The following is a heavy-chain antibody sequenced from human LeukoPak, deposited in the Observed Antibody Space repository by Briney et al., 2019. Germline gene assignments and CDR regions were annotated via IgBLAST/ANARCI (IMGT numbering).Heavy chain of an antibody. V-gene: IGHV3-64*01. CDR1: GFIFRDYS. CDR2: ISSNGGNT. D-gene: IGHD5-12*01. Sequence: GGSLRLSCAASGFIFRDYSMHWVRQALAKGLEYVSAISSNGGNTYHANSVKDRFTISRDNSKNMLYLQMGRLRAEDTAVYYCARVGEATAFDYWGQGTLVTVSS. CDR3: ARVGEATAFDY. J-gene: IGHJ4*02.